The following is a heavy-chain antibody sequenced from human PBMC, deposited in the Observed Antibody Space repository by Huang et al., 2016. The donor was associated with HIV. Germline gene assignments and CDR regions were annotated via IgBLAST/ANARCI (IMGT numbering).Heavy chain of an antibody. V-gene: IGHV1-18*01. J-gene: IGHJ4*02. CDR2: ISGNNGNT. Sequence: QVQLVQSGAEVKKPGASVKVSCKASGYTFTSYGISWVRQAPGQGYEWTGWISGNNGNTNYAQKRQGRVTMATDTSTRTAYMELRSLRSDDTAVYYCATDSKIFGVVTRPPLDYWGQGTLVTVSS. D-gene: IGHD3-3*01. CDR1: GYTFTSYG. CDR3: ATDSKIFGVVTRPPLDY.